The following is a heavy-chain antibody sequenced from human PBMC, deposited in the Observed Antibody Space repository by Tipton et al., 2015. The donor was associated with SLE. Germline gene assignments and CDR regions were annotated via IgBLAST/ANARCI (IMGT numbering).Heavy chain of an antibody. J-gene: IGHJ5*02. V-gene: IGHV4-61*01. CDR3: ARDSSGMGYYWFDP. CDR1: GGSISDSSYY. D-gene: IGHD3-10*01. CDR2: IYYSGTT. Sequence: TLSLTCSVSGGSISDSSYYWAWIRQPPGKGLEWIGYIYYSGTTKYNPSLKSRVTISVDSSNNQFSLRLSSVTAADTAIYYCARDSSGMGYYWFDPWGQGTLVTVSS.